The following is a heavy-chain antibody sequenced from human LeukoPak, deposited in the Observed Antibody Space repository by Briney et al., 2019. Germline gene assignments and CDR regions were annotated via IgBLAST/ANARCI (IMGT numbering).Heavy chain of an antibody. J-gene: IGHJ4*02. Sequence: SVKLSCKASGGTFTSYAISWVRQATGQALKSMEPTIPIFGTANYAQKFQGRVTITTDESTSTAYMELSSLRSEDTAVYYCARTLYSGSYYPDYWGQGTLVTVSS. CDR1: GGTFTSYA. V-gene: IGHV1-69*05. CDR2: TIPIFGTA. CDR3: ARTLYSGSYYPDY. D-gene: IGHD1-26*01.